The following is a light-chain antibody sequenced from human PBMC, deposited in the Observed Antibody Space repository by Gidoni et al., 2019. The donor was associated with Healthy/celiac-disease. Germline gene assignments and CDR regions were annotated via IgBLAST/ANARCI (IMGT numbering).Light chain of an antibody. V-gene: IGKV1-39*01. Sequence: DIQMSQSPSSLSASVGDRVTITCRASQSISSYLNWYQQKPGKAPKLLIYAASRLQSGVPSRFSGSGSGTEFTLNISSLQPEDFATYYCQQSYSTPPTFGQGTKVEIK. J-gene: IGKJ1*01. CDR1: QSISSY. CDR2: AAS. CDR3: QQSYSTPPT.